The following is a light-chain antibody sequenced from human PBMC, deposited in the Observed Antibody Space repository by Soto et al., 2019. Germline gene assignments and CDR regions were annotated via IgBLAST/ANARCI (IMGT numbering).Light chain of an antibody. Sequence: ENELTQSPGTLSLSPGERATLSCRASQSVSSSYLAWYQQKPGQAPRLLIYGASSRATGIPDRFSVSGSGTDFTLTISRLEPEDFAVYYCQQYGTSVRYTFGQGTKLEIK. J-gene: IGKJ2*01. CDR2: GAS. CDR1: QSVSSSY. V-gene: IGKV3-20*01. CDR3: QQYGTSVRYT.